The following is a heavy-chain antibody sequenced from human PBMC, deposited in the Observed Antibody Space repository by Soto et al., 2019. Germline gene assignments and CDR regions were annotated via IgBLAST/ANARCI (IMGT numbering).Heavy chain of an antibody. CDR1: GYAFTTYG. V-gene: IGHV1-18*01. J-gene: IGHJ4*02. Sequence: QVHLVQSGAEVKKPGASVKVSCKGSGYAFTTYGITWVRQAPGQGLEWIGWISAHNGNTNYAQKLQGRVNVTRDTSTSTAYMELRSLRSDDTAVYYCARGWYGDYWGQGALVTVSS. D-gene: IGHD2-15*01. CDR2: ISAHNGNT. CDR3: ARGWYGDY.